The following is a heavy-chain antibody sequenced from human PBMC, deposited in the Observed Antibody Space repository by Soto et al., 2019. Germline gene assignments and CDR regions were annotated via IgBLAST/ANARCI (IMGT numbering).Heavy chain of an antibody. CDR2: INHSGST. CDR1: GGSFSGYY. J-gene: IGHJ5*02. Sequence: PSETLSLTCAVYGGSFSGYYWSWIRQPPGKGLEWIGEINHSGSTNYNPSLKSRVTISVDTSKNQFSLKLSSVTAADTAVYYCARGRASSYASNWFDPWGQGTLDTVSS. CDR3: ARGRASSYASNWFDP. V-gene: IGHV4-34*01. D-gene: IGHD2-2*01.